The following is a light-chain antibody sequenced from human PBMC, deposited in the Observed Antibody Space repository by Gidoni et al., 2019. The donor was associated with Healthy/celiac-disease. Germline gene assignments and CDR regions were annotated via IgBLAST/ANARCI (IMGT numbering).Light chain of an antibody. CDR3: QQYGSSPYT. J-gene: IGKJ2*01. V-gene: IGKV3-20*01. Sequence: EIVLTQAPGTLSLSPGDRATLPCRASQIVSSSYLAWYQQKPGQAPRLLIYGASSRATGIPDRFSGSGSGTDFTLTISRLEPEDFAVYYCQQYGSSPYTFGQGTKLEIK. CDR2: GAS. CDR1: QIVSSSY.